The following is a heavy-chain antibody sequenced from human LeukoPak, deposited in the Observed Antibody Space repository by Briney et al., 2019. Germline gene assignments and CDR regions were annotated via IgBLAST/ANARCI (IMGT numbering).Heavy chain of an antibody. CDR2: IKEDGSEK. D-gene: IGHD2-21*01. Sequence: PGGSLRLSCAASEFTFSKYWMSWVRQAPGKGLQWLAHIKEDGSEKYYVDSVKGRFIISRDNAKNSLYLEMNNLRGEDTAVYYCATLLPMDVWGTGTTVTVSS. CDR1: EFTFSKYW. CDR3: ATLLPMDV. J-gene: IGHJ6*03. V-gene: IGHV3-7*01.